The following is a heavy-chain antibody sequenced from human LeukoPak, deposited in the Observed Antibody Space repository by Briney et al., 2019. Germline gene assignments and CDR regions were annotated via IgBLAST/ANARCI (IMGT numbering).Heavy chain of an antibody. CDR3: ARESIPYDYVWGSYRYYFDY. CDR1: GFTFSSYA. Sequence: GGSLRLSCAASGFTFSSYAMHWVRQAPGKGLEWVAVIWYDGSNKYYADSVKGRFTISRDNSKNTLYLQMNSLRAEDTAVYYCARESIPYDYVWGSYRYYFDYWGQGTLVTVSS. J-gene: IGHJ4*02. D-gene: IGHD3-16*02. V-gene: IGHV3-33*08. CDR2: IWYDGSNK.